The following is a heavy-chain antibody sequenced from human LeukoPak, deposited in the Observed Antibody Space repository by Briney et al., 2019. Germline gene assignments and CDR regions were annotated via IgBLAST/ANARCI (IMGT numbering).Heavy chain of an antibody. CDR3: AKWAGYYDVLTGKNHDAFDI. D-gene: IGHD3-9*01. J-gene: IGHJ3*02. Sequence: ASVKVSCKASGYTFTDYYMHWVRQASGQGLEWMGWINPHSGGTKSAQKFQGRVTMTRDTSISTAYMELSRLRSDDTAVYYCAKWAGYYDVLTGKNHDAFDIWGQGTMVTVPS. V-gene: IGHV1-2*02. CDR1: GYTFTDYY. CDR2: INPHSGGT.